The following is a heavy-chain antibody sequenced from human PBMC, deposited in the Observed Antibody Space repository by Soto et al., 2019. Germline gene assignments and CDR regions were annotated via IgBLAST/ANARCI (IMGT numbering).Heavy chain of an antibody. D-gene: IGHD2-15*01. CDR3: ARLQQSAATPINWFDP. Sequence: PSETLSLTCAVSGGSISSSNWWSWVRQPPGKGLEWIGEIYHSGSTNYNPSLKSRVTISVDKSKNQFSLKLSSVTAADTAVYYCARLQQSAATPINWFDPWGQGTLVTVSS. CDR1: GGSISSSNW. J-gene: IGHJ5*02. V-gene: IGHV4-4*02. CDR2: IYHSGST.